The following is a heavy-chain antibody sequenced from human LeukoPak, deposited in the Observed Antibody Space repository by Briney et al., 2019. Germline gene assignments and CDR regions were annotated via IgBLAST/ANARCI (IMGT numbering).Heavy chain of an antibody. Sequence: PGGSLRLSCAASGFTFSSNSMKWVRQAPGKGLEWVSSISSSGSYIYYADSVKGRFTISRDNAKNSLYLQMNSLRAEDTAVYYCPRVCNSGSYPELAHWGREPLVTVSS. D-gene: IGHD3-10*01. CDR2: ISSSGSYI. J-gene: IGHJ4*02. CDR1: GFTFSSNS. CDR3: PRVCNSGSYPELAH. V-gene: IGHV3-21*01.